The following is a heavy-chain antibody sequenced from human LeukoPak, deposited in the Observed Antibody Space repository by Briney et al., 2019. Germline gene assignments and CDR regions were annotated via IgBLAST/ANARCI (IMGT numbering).Heavy chain of an antibody. CDR3: ARDFGDY. V-gene: IGHV3-21*01. CDR1: GFTFSTYS. Sequence: GGSLRLSCAASGFTFSTYSMNWVRQAPGKGLEWVSSISSSSYIYYADSVKGRFTISRDNAKNSLFLQMNSLRAEDTAVYYCARDFGDYWGQGTLVTVSS. D-gene: IGHD3-3*01. J-gene: IGHJ4*02. CDR2: ISSSSYI.